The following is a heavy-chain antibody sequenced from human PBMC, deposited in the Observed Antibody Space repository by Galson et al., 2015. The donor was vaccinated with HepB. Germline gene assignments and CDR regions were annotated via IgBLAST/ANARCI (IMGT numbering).Heavy chain of an antibody. J-gene: IGHJ4*02. CDR1: GFTFSSYG. Sequence: SLRLSCAASGFTFSSYGMHWVRQAPGKGLEWVAVISYDGSNKYYADSVKGRFTISRDNSKNTLYLQMNSLRAEDTAAYYCAKGGGKSYFDYWGQGTLVTVSS. D-gene: IGHD3-16*01. CDR3: AKGGGKSYFDY. V-gene: IGHV3-30*18. CDR2: ISYDGSNK.